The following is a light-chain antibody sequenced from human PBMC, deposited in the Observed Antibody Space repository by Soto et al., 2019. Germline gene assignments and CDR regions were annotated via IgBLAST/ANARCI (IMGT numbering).Light chain of an antibody. Sequence: DIHMTQSPFSQSASVGDIVIITFRTSQSIITYLNWYQQKPGKAPSLLIYASSTLQSGVPSRFIGSGSETEFTLTISSLQPEDFATYYCQQDNMTPFTFGPGTKVDIK. CDR1: QSIITY. J-gene: IGKJ3*01. CDR2: ASS. CDR3: QQDNMTPFT. V-gene: IGKV1-39*01.